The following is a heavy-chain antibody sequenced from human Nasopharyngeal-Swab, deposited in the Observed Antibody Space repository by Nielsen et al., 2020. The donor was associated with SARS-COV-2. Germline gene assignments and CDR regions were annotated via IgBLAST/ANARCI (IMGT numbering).Heavy chain of an antibody. D-gene: IGHD1-26*01. Sequence: LSLTCAASGFTFGTYGMHWVRQAPGKGLEWVALISYDGSNIYYGDSVKGRFTISRDNSKNTVYLQMNSLRYEDTAVYHCAKPLGGTYWYFDLWGRGTLVTVSS. J-gene: IGHJ2*01. CDR2: ISYDGSNI. V-gene: IGHV3-30*18. CDR1: GFTFGTYG. CDR3: AKPLGGTYWYFDL.